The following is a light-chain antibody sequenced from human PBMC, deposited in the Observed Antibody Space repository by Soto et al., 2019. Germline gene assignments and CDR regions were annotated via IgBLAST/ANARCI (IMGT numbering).Light chain of an antibody. CDR3: QQYDTSPVT. CDR2: SAS. J-gene: IGKJ2*01. V-gene: IGKV3-20*01. Sequence: EIVLTQSPDTLSLSPGERATLSCRASQNVSSSSLAWYQQKPGQAPRLLIYSASSRATDIPDRFTGSGSGTDFTLTISRLEPEDFAVYYCQQYDTSPVTFGQGTKLEIK. CDR1: QNVSSSS.